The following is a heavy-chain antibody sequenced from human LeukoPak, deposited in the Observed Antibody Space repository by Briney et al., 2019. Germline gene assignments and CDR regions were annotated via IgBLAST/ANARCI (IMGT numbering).Heavy chain of an antibody. D-gene: IGHD5-24*01. Sequence: GGSLRLSCAVSGFTFRNYLMHWVRQPPGQGLVWVSRINQDESRAYADSVKGRFTVSSDNAKNMLYLQLNGLRAEDTAVYFCGRGGDGIDVWGQGTTVIVSS. CDR3: GRGGDGIDV. V-gene: IGHV3-74*01. CDR2: INQDESRA. CDR1: GFTFRNYL. J-gene: IGHJ3*01.